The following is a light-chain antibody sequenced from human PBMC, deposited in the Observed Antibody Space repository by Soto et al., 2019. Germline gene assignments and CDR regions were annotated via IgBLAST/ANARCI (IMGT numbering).Light chain of an antibody. CDR1: QDVRKY. CDR3: QQRHNLPHT. J-gene: IGKJ3*01. V-gene: IGKV1-33*01. CDR2: DAS. Sequence: DIQMTQSPSSLSASVGDRVTITCQASQDVRKYLSWYQQKARKAPKLLIYDASNLETGVPSRFSGSGSGTGFTFTISGLQPEDIATYYCQQRHNLPHTFGPGTKVDI.